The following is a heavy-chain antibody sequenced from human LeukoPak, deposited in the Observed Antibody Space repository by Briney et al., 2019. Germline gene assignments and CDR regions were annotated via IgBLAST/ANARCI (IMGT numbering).Heavy chain of an antibody. CDR3: ARGDFNDYGDYVDAFEI. D-gene: IGHD4-17*01. Sequence: GGSLRLSCTASGFTFSSYWMSWVRQAPGKGLEWVANIKPDGSEKYCVDSVKGRFTISRDNAKKSLYLQMNSLRAEDTAVYYCARGDFNDYGDYVDAFEIWGQGTMVTVSA. J-gene: IGHJ3*02. CDR1: GFTFSSYW. CDR2: IKPDGSEK. V-gene: IGHV3-7*01.